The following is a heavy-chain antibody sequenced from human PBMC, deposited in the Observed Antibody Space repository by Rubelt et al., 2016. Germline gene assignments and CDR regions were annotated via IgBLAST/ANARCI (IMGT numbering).Heavy chain of an antibody. V-gene: IGHV3-48*03. CDR3: ARDRLLEWLLPYYYYYGMDV. Sequence: RGQGLEWVSYISSSGSTIYYADSVKGRFTISRDNAKNSLYLQMNSLRAEDTAVYYCARDRLLEWLLPYYYYYGMDVWGQGTTVTASS. J-gene: IGHJ6*02. D-gene: IGHD3-3*01. CDR2: ISSSGSTI.